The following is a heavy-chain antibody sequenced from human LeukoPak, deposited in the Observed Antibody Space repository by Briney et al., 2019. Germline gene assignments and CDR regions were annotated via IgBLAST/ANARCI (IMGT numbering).Heavy chain of an antibody. CDR3: AGTSLGIAVAGPSDY. D-gene: IGHD6-19*01. Sequence: GESLKISCKGSGYSFTAYWIGWVRQMPGKGLEWMGIIYPGDSDTRYSPSFQGQVTISADKSISTAYLQWSSLKASDTAMYYCAGTSLGIAVAGPSDYWGQGTLVTVSS. J-gene: IGHJ4*02. CDR1: GYSFTAYW. V-gene: IGHV5-51*01. CDR2: IYPGDSDT.